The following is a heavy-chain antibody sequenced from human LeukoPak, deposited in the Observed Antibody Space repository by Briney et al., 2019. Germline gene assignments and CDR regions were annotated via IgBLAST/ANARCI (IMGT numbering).Heavy chain of an antibody. CDR1: GYTFTSYY. Sequence: WASVKVSCKASGYTFTSYYMHWVRQAPGQGLEWMGIINPSGGSTSYAQEFQGRVTMTRDMSTSTVYMELSSLRSEDTAVYYCARDRQQLPLASWGQGTLVTVSS. J-gene: IGHJ4*02. V-gene: IGHV1-46*01. CDR2: INPSGGST. D-gene: IGHD6-13*01. CDR3: ARDRQQLPLAS.